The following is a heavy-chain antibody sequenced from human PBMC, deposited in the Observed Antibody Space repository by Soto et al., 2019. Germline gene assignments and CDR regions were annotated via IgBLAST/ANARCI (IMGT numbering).Heavy chain of an antibody. Sequence: PSETLSLTCTVSGGSISSGDYYWSWLRQPPGKGLEWIGYIYYSGNTYYTPSLKSRATISVDTSKNQFSLRLSSVTVTDTAVYYCARQSCTSASCPWGWFDPWGQGTLVTVSS. D-gene: IGHD2-2*01. CDR3: ARQSCTSASCPWGWFDP. CDR1: GGSISSGDYY. CDR2: IYYSGNT. J-gene: IGHJ5*02. V-gene: IGHV4-30-4*01.